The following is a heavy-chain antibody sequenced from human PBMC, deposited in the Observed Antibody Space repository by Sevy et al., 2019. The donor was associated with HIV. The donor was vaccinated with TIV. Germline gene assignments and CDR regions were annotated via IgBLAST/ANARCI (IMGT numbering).Heavy chain of an antibody. Sequence: GSLRLSCAASGFTFSTYWMTWVRQAPGKGLEWVANIKQDGSEKYYVDSVKGRFTISRDNAKNSLYLQMNSLRAEDTAVYYCAREGPNWGFVMDVWGKGTTVTVSS. CDR2: IKQDGSEK. V-gene: IGHV3-7*03. CDR1: GFTFSTYW. D-gene: IGHD7-27*01. J-gene: IGHJ6*03. CDR3: AREGPNWGFVMDV.